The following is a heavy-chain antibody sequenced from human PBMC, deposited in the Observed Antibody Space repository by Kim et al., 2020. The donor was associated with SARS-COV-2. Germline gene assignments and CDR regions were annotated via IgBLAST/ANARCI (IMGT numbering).Heavy chain of an antibody. D-gene: IGHD3-10*01. CDR3: ARDPSGGDYIDY. V-gene: IGHV3-33*01. J-gene: IGHJ4*02. Sequence: YYADSVKGRFTISRDNSKNTLYLQMNSLRAEDTAVYYCARDPSGGDYIDYWGQGTLVTVSS.